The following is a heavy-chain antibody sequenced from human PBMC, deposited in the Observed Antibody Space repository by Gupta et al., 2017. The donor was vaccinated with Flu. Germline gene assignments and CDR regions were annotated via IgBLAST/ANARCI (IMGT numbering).Heavy chain of an antibody. CDR3: AKLSIVPAAEPLDY. J-gene: IGHJ4*02. D-gene: IGHD2-2*01. CDR2: ISYDGSNK. Sequence: QAPGKGLEWVAVISYDGSNKYYADSVKGRFTISRDNSKNTLYLQMNSLRAEDTAVYYCAKLSIVPAAEPLDYWGQGTLVTVSS. V-gene: IGHV3-30*18.